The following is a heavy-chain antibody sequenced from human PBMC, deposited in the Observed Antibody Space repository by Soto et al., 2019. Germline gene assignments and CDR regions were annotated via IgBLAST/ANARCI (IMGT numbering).Heavy chain of an antibody. D-gene: IGHD3-10*01. CDR2: IYHSGST. CDR3: ARAGGVRSNWFDP. J-gene: IGHJ5*02. Sequence: PSETLSLTCAVSGGYISSSNWWSWVRQPPGKGLEWIGEIYHSGSTNYNPSLKSRVTMSVDKSKNQFSLKLSSVTAADTAVYYCARAGGVRSNWFDPWGQGTLVTVSS. V-gene: IGHV4-4*02. CDR1: GGYISSSNW.